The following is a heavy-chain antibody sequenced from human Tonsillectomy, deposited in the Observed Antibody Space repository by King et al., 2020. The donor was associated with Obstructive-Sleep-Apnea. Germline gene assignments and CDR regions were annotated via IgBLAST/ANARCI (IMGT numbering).Heavy chain of an antibody. CDR3: ARLVRVGERFDY. V-gene: IGHV4-39*01. J-gene: IGHJ4*02. Sequence: QLQESGPGLVKPSETLSLTCNVSGGSISSSSYYWGWIRQPPGKGLEWIGSIYYSGSTYYNPSLKSRVTISVDTSKNQFSLKLRSVTAADTAVYYCARLVRVGERFDYWGQETLVTVSS. D-gene: IGHD3-10*01. CDR1: GGSISSSSYY. CDR2: IYYSGST.